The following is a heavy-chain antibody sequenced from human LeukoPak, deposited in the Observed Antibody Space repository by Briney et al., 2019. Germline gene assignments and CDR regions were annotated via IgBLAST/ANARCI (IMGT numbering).Heavy chain of an antibody. Sequence: PGGSLRLSCAVSGFIFSDLYLNWVRQAPGKGLEWVGRSRSKANSYSTEYAASVQGRFSISRDDSQQSLYLQMNSLKPEDMAVYYGCRSYWDDSNWYFSWGQGTLVTVSS. D-gene: IGHD6-13*01. J-gene: IGHJ5*02. CDR3: CRSYWDDSNWYFS. V-gene: IGHV3-72*01. CDR2: SRSKANSYST. CDR1: GFIFSDLY.